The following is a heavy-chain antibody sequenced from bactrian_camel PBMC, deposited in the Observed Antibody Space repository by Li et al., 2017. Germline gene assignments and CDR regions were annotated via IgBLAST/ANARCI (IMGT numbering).Heavy chain of an antibody. J-gene: IGHJ4*01. Sequence: VESGGGSVQAGGSLSLVCTGFSDRTLTLAWFRQAPGKQREAVGSFYIYVQGPNYADSVKGRFTISQDNAKNTVYLQMNSLKPEDTAMYYCAGRTDGNCRVWYLTTTSAFQYWGQGTQVTVS. V-gene: IGHV3S63*01. CDR2: FYIYVQGP. CDR1: SDRTLT. CDR3: AGRTDGNCRVWYLTTTSAFQY. D-gene: IGHD6*01.